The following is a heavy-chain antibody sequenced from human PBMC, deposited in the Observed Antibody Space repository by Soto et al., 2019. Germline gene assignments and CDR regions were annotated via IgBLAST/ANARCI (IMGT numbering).Heavy chain of an antibody. V-gene: IGHV4-31*03. CDR2: IYYSGST. CDR3: ARFATTVTDFDY. Sequence: SETLSLTCTVSGGSISSGGYYWSWIRQHPGKGLEWIGYIYYSGSTYYNPSLKSRVTISVDTSKNQFSLKLSSVTAADTAVYYCARFATTVTDFDYWGQGTLVTVSS. J-gene: IGHJ4*02. CDR1: GGSISSGGYY. D-gene: IGHD4-17*01.